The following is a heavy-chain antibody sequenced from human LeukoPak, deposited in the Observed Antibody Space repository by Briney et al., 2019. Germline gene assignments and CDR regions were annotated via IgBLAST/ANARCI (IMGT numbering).Heavy chain of an antibody. V-gene: IGHV1-46*01. CDR3: ARGRHSYESSDYYYEGDAFDI. D-gene: IGHD3-22*01. Sequence: ASVKVSCKASGDTFTSYYMHWVRQAPGQGFEWMGIINPSGDSTSSAQTFQGRVTMTRDMSTSTVYMALSSLRTEDTAVYYCARGRHSYESSDYYYEGDAFDIWGQGTMVTVSS. J-gene: IGHJ3*02. CDR2: INPSGDST. CDR1: GDTFTSYY.